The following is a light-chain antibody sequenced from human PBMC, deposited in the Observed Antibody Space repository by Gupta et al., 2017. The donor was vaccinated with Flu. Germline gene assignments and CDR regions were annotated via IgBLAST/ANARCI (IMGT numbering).Light chain of an antibody. CDR3: QQYYGYSWT. Sequence: IQMTQSPSTLSASVGDRVTITCRASQSISSWLAWYQQKPGKAPKLLIYKASSLESGVPSRLSASGSVTEFTLTISILQPDDFATYYCQQYYGYSWTFGQGTNLEIK. J-gene: IGKJ1*01. CDR2: KAS. CDR1: QSISSW. V-gene: IGKV1-5*03.